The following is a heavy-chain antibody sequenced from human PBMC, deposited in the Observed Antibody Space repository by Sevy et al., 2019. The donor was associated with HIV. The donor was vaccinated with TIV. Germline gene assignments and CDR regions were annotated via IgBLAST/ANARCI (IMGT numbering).Heavy chain of an antibody. V-gene: IGHV3-74*01. CDR2: IHSDGSST. CDR3: SRRLYYYDMRGHQEPGDY. CDR1: GITLTPYW. D-gene: IGHD3-22*01. J-gene: IGHJ4*02. Sequence: GGSLRLSCAASGITLTPYWMHWVRQVPGKGLVWVSRIHSDGSSTSYAESVKGRFTISRDNGTNTLYLQMKSLRVEDTAVYLCSRRLYYYDMRGHQEPGDYWGQGVLVTVSS.